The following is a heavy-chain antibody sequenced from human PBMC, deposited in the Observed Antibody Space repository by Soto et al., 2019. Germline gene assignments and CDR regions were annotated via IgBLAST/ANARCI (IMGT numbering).Heavy chain of an antibody. J-gene: IGHJ3*01. CDR2: IYPGDSDA. V-gene: IGHV5-51*01. Sequence: PGESLKISCKGSGYMFTTYWIGWVRQMPGKGLEWMGIIYPGDSDARYSPSFQGQVTISVDKSISTAYLQWSSLKASDTAMYYCARQGGTYDADAFHFWGQGTMVTVSS. CDR3: ARQGGTYDADAFHF. CDR1: GYMFTTYW. D-gene: IGHD1-26*01.